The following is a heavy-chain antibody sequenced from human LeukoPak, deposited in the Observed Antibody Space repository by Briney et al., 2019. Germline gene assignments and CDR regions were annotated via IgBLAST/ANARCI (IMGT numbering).Heavy chain of an antibody. CDR2: IYYSGST. V-gene: IGHV4-39*07. Sequence: SETLSLTCTVSGGSISSSSYYWGWIRQPPGKGLEWIGSIYYSGSTYYNPSLKSRVTISVDTSKDQFSLKLNSVTAADTAVYYCARAEYTNTWYPFDYWGQGTLVTVSS. D-gene: IGHD6-6*01. J-gene: IGHJ4*02. CDR3: ARAEYTNTWYPFDY. CDR1: GGSISSSSYY.